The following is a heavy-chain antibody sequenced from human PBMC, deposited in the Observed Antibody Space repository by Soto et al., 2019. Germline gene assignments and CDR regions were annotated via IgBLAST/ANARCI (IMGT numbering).Heavy chain of an antibody. CDR2: IIPILGIA. Sequence: QVQLVQSGAEVKKPGSSVKVSCKASGGTFSSYTISWVRQAPGQGLEWMGRIIPILGIANYAQKFQGRVTITADKSTSTAYVELSSLRSEDTAVYYCARGGSVMVSGQRYYCYGMDVWGQGTTVTVSS. CDR1: GGTFSSYT. V-gene: IGHV1-69*02. D-gene: IGHD3-3*01. J-gene: IGHJ6*02. CDR3: ARGGSVMVSGQRYYCYGMDV.